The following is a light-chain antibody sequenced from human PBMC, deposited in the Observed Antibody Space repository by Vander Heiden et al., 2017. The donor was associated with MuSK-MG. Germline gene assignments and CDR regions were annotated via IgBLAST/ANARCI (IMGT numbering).Light chain of an antibody. J-gene: IGKJ1*01. CDR3: QQSYSTPWT. CDR2: AAS. Sequence: DIQMTQSPSSLSASVGDRVTITRRASQSISSYLNWYQKKPGKAPKLLIYAASSLQSRVPSRFSGSGSGTDFTLTISSLQPEDFATYYCQQSYSTPWTFGQGTKVEIK. V-gene: IGKV1-39*01. CDR1: QSISSY.